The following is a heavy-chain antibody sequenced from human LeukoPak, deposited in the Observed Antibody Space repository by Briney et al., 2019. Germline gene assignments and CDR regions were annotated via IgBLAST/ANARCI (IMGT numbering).Heavy chain of an antibody. CDR1: GYTFTSYA. D-gene: IGHD4-17*01. CDR2: INAGNGNT. V-gene: IGHV1-3*01. CDR3: ARASDYGDLLFDY. Sequence: ASVKVSCKASGYTFTSYAMHWVRQAPGQRLEWMGWINAGNGNTKYSQKFQGRVTTTRDTSASTAYMELSSLRSEDTAVYYCARASDYGDLLFDYWGQGTLVTVSS. J-gene: IGHJ4*02.